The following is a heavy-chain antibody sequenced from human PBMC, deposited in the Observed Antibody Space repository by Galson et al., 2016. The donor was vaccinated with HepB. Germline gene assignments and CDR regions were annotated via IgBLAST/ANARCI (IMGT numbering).Heavy chain of an antibody. Sequence: SLRLSCAASGFTVSSDYMNWVRQAPGKGLEWVSVIYSGGTTYYAESVKGRFTISRDNSKNTLYLQMNSLRAEDTAVYYCASSVRGSGSPPGGYWGQGILVTVSS. CDR1: GFTVSSDY. D-gene: IGHD3-10*01. CDR2: IYSGGTT. J-gene: IGHJ4*02. CDR3: ASSVRGSGSPPGGY. V-gene: IGHV3-53*01.